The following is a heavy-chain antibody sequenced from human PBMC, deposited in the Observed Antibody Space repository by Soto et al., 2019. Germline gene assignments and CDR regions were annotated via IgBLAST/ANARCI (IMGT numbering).Heavy chain of an antibody. J-gene: IGHJ5*02. V-gene: IGHV1-24*01. CDR3: ATMGSPNCSSTSCYRWEGDWFDP. CDR1: GYTLTELS. Sequence: GASVKVSCKVSGYTLTELSMHWVRQAPGKGLEWMGGFDPEDGETIYAQKFQGRVTMTEDTSTDTAYMELSSLRSEDTAVYYCATMGSPNCSSTSCYRWEGDWFDPWGQGTLVTVSS. D-gene: IGHD2-2*02. CDR2: FDPEDGET.